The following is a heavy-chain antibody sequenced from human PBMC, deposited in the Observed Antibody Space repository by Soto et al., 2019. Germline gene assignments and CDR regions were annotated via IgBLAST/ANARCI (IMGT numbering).Heavy chain of an antibody. CDR2: ISGSGGST. J-gene: IGHJ3*02. V-gene: IGHV3-23*01. D-gene: IGHD6-19*01. Sequence: GGSLRLSCAACGFTFSSYAMSWVRQAPGKGLEWVSAISGSGGSTYYADSVKGRFTISRDNAKNTLYLQMNSLRAEDTAVYYCAKYSSGWYDAFDIWGQGTMVTVSS. CDR1: GFTFSSYA. CDR3: AKYSSGWYDAFDI.